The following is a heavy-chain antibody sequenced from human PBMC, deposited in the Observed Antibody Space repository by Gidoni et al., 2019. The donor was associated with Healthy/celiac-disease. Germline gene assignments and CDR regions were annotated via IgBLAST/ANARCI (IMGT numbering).Heavy chain of an antibody. Sequence: QVQLVQSGAEVKKPGASVKVSCKASGYTFTSYDINWVRQATGQGLEWMGWMNPNSGNTGYAQKFQGRVTMTRNTSISTAYMELSSLRSEDTAVYYCARGSEFGGSPRGAFDIWGQGTMVTVSS. CDR1: GYTFTSYD. J-gene: IGHJ3*02. D-gene: IGHD3-16*01. CDR2: MNPNSGNT. V-gene: IGHV1-8*01. CDR3: ARGSEFGGSPRGAFDI.